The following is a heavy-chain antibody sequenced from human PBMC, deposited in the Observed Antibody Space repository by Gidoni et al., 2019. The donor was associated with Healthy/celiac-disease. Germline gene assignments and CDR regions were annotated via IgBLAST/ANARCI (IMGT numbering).Heavy chain of an antibody. CDR2: INPNSGGT. CDR3: ARGAVVPAAPTYNWFDP. V-gene: IGHV1-2*04. J-gene: IGHJ5*02. CDR1: GYTFTGYY. D-gene: IGHD2-2*01. Sequence: QAQLVQSGAEVTKPGASVMVSCKASGYTFTGYYMHWVRQAPGQGLEWMGWINPNSGGTNYAQKFQGWVTMTRDTSISTAYMELSRLRSDDTAVYYCARGAVVPAAPTYNWFDPWGQGTLVTVSS.